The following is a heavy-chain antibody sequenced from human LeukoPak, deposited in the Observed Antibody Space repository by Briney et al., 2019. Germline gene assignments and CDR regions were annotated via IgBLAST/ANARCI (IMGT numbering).Heavy chain of an antibody. CDR3: AREQWRSVVTHYFDY. CDR1: GLTFSSYA. J-gene: IGHJ4*02. D-gene: IGHD4-23*01. V-gene: IGHV3-30-3*01. CDR2: ISYDGSNK. Sequence: GGSLRLSCAASGLTFSSYAMHWVRQAPGKGLEWVAVISYDGSNKYYADSVKGRFTISRDNSKNTLYLQMNSLRAEDTAVYYCAREQWRSVVTHYFDYWGQGTLVTVSS.